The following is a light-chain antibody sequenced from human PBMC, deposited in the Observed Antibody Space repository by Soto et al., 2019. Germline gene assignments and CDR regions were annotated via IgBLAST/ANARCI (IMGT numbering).Light chain of an antibody. Sequence: QSALTQPASVSGSQGQSITISCTGTTSDVGGYSFVSWYQLHPGKAPKLMIYEVSNRPSGVSNRFSGSKSGNTASLTISGLQAEDESDYYCSSYTTSGTRVFGTGTKLTVL. CDR1: TSDVGGYSF. CDR2: EVS. V-gene: IGLV2-14*01. J-gene: IGLJ1*01. CDR3: SSYTTSGTRV.